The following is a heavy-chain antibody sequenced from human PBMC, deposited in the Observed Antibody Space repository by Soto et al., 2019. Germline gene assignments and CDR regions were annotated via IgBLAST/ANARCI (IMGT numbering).Heavy chain of an antibody. D-gene: IGHD1-1*01. V-gene: IGHV1-2*02. CDR1: GYTFSDYY. J-gene: IGHJ4*02. CDR2: INPNSGGT. Sequence: ASVKVSCKASGYTFSDYYIHWVRQAPGQGLEWMGWINPNSGGTKYAPKFQGGVTMTRATSITTAYMELSRLRSGDTAVYYCAKEPATAKREGVDFWGQGTLVTVSS. CDR3: AKEPATAKREGVDF.